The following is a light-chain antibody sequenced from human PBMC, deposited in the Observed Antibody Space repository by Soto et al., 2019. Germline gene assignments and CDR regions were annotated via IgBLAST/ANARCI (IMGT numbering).Light chain of an antibody. CDR3: QQYSSLSWT. Sequence: EIGMKQSPAILSVSPGERATLSCRASQSVSSKLAWYQQKPGQAPKLLIYGASTRATGIPSRFSGSGSGTEFTLTISRLEPEDSAVYYCQQYSSLSWTFGQGTKVDIK. CDR2: GAS. CDR1: QSVSSK. V-gene: IGKV3-15*01. J-gene: IGKJ1*01.